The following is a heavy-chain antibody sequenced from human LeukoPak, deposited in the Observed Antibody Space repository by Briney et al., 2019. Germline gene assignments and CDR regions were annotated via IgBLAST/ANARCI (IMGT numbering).Heavy chain of an antibody. V-gene: IGHV3-23*01. CDR3: ATPITMIVVANPDY. D-gene: IGHD3-22*01. CDR2: ISGSGGST. Sequence: GGSLRLSCAASGFTFSSYAMSWVRQAPGKGLDWVSAISGSGGSTYYADSVKGRFTISRDNSKNTLYLQMNSLRAEDTAVYYCATPITMIVVANPDYWGQGTLVTVSS. J-gene: IGHJ4*02. CDR1: GFTFSSYA.